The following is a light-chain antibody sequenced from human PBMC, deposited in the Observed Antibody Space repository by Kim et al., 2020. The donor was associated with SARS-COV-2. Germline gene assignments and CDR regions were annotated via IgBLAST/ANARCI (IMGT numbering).Light chain of an antibody. V-gene: IGKV1-33*01. CDR3: QQYEDFPYT. CDR2: DAS. J-gene: IGKJ2*01. CDR1: QDIANY. Sequence: ASVGDRVTITCQASQDIANYLNWYQQRPGKAPKVLIYDASSVESGVPSRFSGRGFGTHFTFAITNLQPEDIGTYYCQQYEDFPYTFGQGTKVDIK.